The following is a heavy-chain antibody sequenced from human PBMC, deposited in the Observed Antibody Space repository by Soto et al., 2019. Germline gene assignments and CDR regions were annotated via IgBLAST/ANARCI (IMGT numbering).Heavy chain of an antibody. CDR1: GGSFSGYY. D-gene: IGHD3-22*01. J-gene: IGHJ4*02. Sequence: SETLSLTCAVYGGSFSGYYWSWIRQPPGKGLEWIGEINHSGSTNYNPSLKSRVTISVDTSKNQFSLKLSSVTAADTAVYYCARFGSSGYPRGFDYWGQGTLVTVS. CDR2: INHSGST. V-gene: IGHV4-34*01. CDR3: ARFGSSGYPRGFDY.